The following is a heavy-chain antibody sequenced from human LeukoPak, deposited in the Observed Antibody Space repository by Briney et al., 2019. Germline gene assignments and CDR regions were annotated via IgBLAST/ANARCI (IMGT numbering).Heavy chain of an antibody. CDR3: ARVLSVSYCDS. D-gene: IGHD2/OR15-2a*01. V-gene: IGHV3-7*03. CDR2: IKEDGREK. J-gene: IGHJ4*02. CDR1: GFTFSSYW. Sequence: GGSLRLSCAASGFTFSSYWMTWVRQAPGKGLEWVANIKEDGREKYYVDSVKGRFTISRDNSKNTLYLQMNSLRGEDTAVYYCARVLSVSYCDSWGQGTLVTVSS.